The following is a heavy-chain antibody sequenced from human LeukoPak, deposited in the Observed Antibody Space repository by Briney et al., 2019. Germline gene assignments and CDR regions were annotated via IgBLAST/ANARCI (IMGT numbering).Heavy chain of an antibody. Sequence: ASVKVSCKASGYTFSMYNMHWVRQAPGQGLEWMGIINPSGGTSYAQKLQGRITMTRDTSTSTLYMELSSLRSEDTAVYYCARGVMITFGGEDYFDYWGQGTLVTVSS. D-gene: IGHD3-16*01. V-gene: IGHV1-46*01. CDR1: GYTFSMYN. CDR2: INPSGGT. J-gene: IGHJ4*02. CDR3: ARGVMITFGGEDYFDY.